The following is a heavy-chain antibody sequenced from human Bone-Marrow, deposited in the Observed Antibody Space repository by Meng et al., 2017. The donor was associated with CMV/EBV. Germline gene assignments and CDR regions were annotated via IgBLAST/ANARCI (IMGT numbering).Heavy chain of an antibody. CDR2: IKQDGSEK. D-gene: IGHD3-22*01. Sequence: GESLKISCAASGFTFSSHWMSWVRQAPGKGLEWVANIKQDGSEKYYVDSVKGRFTISRDNTKNSLYLQMNSLRAEDTAVYYCARDDSTGYYYFDSWGQGTLVTVSS. V-gene: IGHV3-7*01. CDR1: GFTFSSHW. J-gene: IGHJ4*02. CDR3: ARDDSTGYYYFDS.